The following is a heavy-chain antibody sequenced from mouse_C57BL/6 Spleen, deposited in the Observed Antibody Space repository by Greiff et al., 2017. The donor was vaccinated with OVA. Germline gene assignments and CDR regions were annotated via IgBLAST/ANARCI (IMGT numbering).Heavy chain of an antibody. D-gene: IGHD1-1*01. CDR2: ISYDGSN. V-gene: IGHV3-6*01. CDR1: GYSITSGYY. J-gene: IGHJ4*01. CDR3: ARGDYYGSPYAMDY. Sequence: EVQLQESGPGLVKPSQSLSLTCSVPGYSITSGYYWNWIRQFPGNHLEWMGYISYDGSNNYNPSLKNRTSITRDTSKNPFFRKLNSVTTEDTATYYCARGDYYGSPYAMDYWGQGTSVTVSS.